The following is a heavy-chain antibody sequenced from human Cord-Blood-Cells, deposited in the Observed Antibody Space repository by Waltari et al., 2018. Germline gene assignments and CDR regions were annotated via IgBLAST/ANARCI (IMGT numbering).Heavy chain of an antibody. CDR2: IYHSGST. Sequence: QVQLQESGPGLVKPSETLSLTCAVSGYSISSGYYWGWIRQPPGKGLEWIGSIYHSGSTYYNPSLKSRVTIAVDTFKNQFSLKLSSVTAADTAVYYCARLYGDYDYWGQGTLVTVSS. CDR3: ARLYGDYDY. V-gene: IGHV4-38-2*01. D-gene: IGHD4-17*01. J-gene: IGHJ4*02. CDR1: GYSISSGYY.